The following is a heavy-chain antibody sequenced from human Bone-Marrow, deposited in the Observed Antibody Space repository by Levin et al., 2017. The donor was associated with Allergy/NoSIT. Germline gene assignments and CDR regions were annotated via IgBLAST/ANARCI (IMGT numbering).Heavy chain of an antibody. J-gene: IGHJ4*02. CDR2: IYFSGST. Sequence: SETLSLTCTVSGGSFSTFYWSLIRQSPGKGLEWIGHIYFSGSTDYNPSLESRVTMSVDTSRMEYSLRLSSMTAADTAVYYCARGGPRKFPFDVWGPGMLVTV. CDR1: GGSFSTFY. CDR3: ARGGPRKFPFDV. D-gene: IGHD2/OR15-2a*01. V-gene: IGHV4-59*01.